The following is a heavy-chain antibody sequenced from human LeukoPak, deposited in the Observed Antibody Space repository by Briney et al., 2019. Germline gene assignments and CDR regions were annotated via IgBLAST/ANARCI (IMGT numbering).Heavy chain of an antibody. Sequence: YXXXIRQPPGKXXEWIGEINHSGSTNYNPSLKSRVTISVDTSKNQFSLKLSSVAAADTAVYYCARGKRWLQLIFDYWGQGTLVTVSS. CDR2: INHSGST. J-gene: IGHJ4*02. CDR1: Y. CDR3: ARGKRWLQLIFDY. D-gene: IGHD1-1*01. V-gene: IGHV4-34*01.